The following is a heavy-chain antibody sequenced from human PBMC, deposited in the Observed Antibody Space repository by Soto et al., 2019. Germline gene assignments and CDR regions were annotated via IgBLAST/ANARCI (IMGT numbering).Heavy chain of an antibody. V-gene: IGHV3-48*02. CDR3: ARGRVGPAYFDY. CDR2: ITSSSTTI. Sequence: GGSLRLSCAASGFTFTSNSMNWVHHAPGKGLEWMSYITSSSTTIYYADSVKGRFTISSDNAKNSVYLQLNSLRDEDTALYYCARGRVGPAYFDYCGQGALVTVSS. CDR1: GFTFTSNS. D-gene: IGHD1-26*01. J-gene: IGHJ4*02.